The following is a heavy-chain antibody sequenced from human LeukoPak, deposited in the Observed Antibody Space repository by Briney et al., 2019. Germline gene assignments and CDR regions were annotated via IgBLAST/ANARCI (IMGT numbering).Heavy chain of an antibody. D-gene: IGHD6-19*01. CDR2: INHSGST. J-gene: IGHJ5*02. CDR1: GGSFSGYY. CDR3: AREVYSSGWYDWFDP. Sequence: SETLSLTCAVYGGSFSGYYWSWIRQPPGKGLEWIGEINHSGSTNYNPSLKSRVTISVDTSKNQFSLKLSSVTAADTAVYYCAREVYSSGWYDWFDPWGQGTLVTVSS. V-gene: IGHV4-34*01.